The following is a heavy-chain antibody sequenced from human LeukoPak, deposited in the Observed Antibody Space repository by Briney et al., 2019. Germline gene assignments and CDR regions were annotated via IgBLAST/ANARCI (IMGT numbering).Heavy chain of an antibody. CDR2: IYHNGRT. Sequence: SETLSLTCFVSGGSISNTNYYWAWIRQPPGKGLECIGSIYHNGRTYYNPSLTSRVTMSVDTSKSQFSLKLSSVTAADTAVYYCAREWQYQFDYWGQGTLVTVSS. V-gene: IGHV4-39*07. D-gene: IGHD4-11*01. CDR1: GGSISNTNYY. CDR3: AREWQYQFDY. J-gene: IGHJ4*02.